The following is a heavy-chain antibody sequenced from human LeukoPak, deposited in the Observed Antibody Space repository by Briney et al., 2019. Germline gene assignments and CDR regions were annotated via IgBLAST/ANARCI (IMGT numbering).Heavy chain of an antibody. CDR2: VAHDGSIS. CDR3: AREPAPFRSGWYRIH. CDR1: GFTFSNFG. V-gene: IGHV3-30*03. J-gene: IGHJ4*02. D-gene: IGHD6-19*01. Sequence: RPGGSLRLSCAASGFTFSNFGMHWVRQAPGKGLEWVAVVAHDGSISYFADSAKGRFTISRDNSKNTLYLQMNKLRVEDTAVYYCAREPAPFRSGWYRIHWGQGTLVTVSS.